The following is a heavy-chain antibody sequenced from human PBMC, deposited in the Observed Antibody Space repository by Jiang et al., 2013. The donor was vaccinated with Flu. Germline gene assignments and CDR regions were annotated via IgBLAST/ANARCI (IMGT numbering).Heavy chain of an antibody. Sequence: TLSLTCTVSGGSISSYYWSWIRQPPGKGLEWIGYIYYSGSTNXNPSLKSRVTISVDTSKNQFSLKLSSVTAADTAVYYCARGGLERFPADYYYYGMDVWGQGTTVTVSS. D-gene: IGHD1-1*01. CDR2: IYYSGST. J-gene: IGHJ6*02. CDR3: ARGGLERFPADYYYYGMDV. V-gene: IGHV4-59*01. CDR1: GGSISSYY.